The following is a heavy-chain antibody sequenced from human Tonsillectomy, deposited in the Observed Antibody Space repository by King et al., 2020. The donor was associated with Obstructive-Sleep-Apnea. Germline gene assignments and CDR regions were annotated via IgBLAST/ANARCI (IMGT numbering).Heavy chain of an antibody. CDR3: AGQDPARRGFGERGFGESVFLDY. D-gene: IGHD3-10*01. CDR1: GGSISSNYY. CDR2: IYYSGST. Sequence: QLQESGPGLVKPSETLSLTCTVSGGSISSNYYWGWIRQPPGKGLQWIATIYYSGSTYYNPSFKSRVTISGDTSKNQFSLTLSSVTAADTAVYYCAGQDPARRGFGERGFGESVFLDYWGQGTLVTVSS. J-gene: IGHJ4*02. V-gene: IGHV4-39*01.